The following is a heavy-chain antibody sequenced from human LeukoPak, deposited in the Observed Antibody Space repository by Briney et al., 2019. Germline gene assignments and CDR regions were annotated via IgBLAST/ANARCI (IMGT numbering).Heavy chain of an antibody. CDR2: ITQDGSEK. CDR1: EFTFSSHQ. V-gene: IGHV3-7*01. J-gene: IGHJ3*01. Sequence: GGSLRLSCAASEFTFSSHQMSWVRQAPGKGLEWVAKITQDGSEKYYMDSVKGRFIISRDNGKNSLYLQMNSLRVEDAAVYYCARDWRQDNAFDLWGQGTMVTVSS. D-gene: IGHD2-15*01. CDR3: ARDWRQDNAFDL.